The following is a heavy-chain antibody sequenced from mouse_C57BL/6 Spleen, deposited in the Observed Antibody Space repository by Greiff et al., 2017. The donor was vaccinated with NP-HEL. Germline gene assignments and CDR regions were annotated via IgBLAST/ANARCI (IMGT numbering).Heavy chain of an antibody. CDR3: ARRGGGYAMDY. J-gene: IGHJ4*01. CDR1: GYAFTNYL. CDR2: INPGSGGT. V-gene: IGHV1-54*01. Sequence: VQLQESGAELVRPGTSVKVSCKASGYAFTNYLIEWVKQRPGQGLEWIGVINPGSGGTNYNEKFKGKATLTADKSSSTAYMQLSSLTSEDSAVYFCARRGGGYAMDYWGQGTSLTVSS.